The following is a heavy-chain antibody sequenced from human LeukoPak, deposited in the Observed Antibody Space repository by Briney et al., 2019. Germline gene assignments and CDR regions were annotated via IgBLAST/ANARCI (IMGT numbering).Heavy chain of an antibody. V-gene: IGHV4-39*07. Sequence: PSQTLSLTCTVSGGSISSGGYYWSWIRQPPGKGLEWIGSIYYSGSTYYNPSLKSRVTISVDTSKNQFSLKLSSVTAADTAVYYCAVYSYGSRYFDYWGQGTLVTVSS. CDR2: IYYSGST. J-gene: IGHJ4*02. D-gene: IGHD5-18*01. CDR1: GGSISSGGYY. CDR3: AVYSYGSRYFDY.